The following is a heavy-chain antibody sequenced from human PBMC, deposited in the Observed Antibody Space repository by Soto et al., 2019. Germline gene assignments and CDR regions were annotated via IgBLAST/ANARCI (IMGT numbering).Heavy chain of an antibody. CDR3: ASDLSGRADV. J-gene: IGHJ6*02. Sequence: EVQLVESGGGLVRPGGSLRLSCAASGFTFSSYWMHWVRQAPGKGLVWVSRMNEDGGTTDYADSVKGRFTISRDNAKNTLYLQMNSLRVEDTAVYYCASDLSGRADVCGQGPKATVSS. CDR2: MNEDGGTT. V-gene: IGHV3-74*02. CDR1: GFTFSSYW. D-gene: IGHD3-10*01.